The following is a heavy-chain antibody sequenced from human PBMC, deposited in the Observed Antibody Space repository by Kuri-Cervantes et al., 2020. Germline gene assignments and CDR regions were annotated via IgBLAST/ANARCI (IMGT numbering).Heavy chain of an antibody. Sequence: GGSLRLSCAASGFMFSDYFMSWIRQAPGRGLEWVSYISSSGSPIYYADSVKGRFTISRDNSKNTLYLQMNSLRAEDTAVYYCAKDPEDYYDSSGYYTYFDYWGQGTLVTVSS. CDR2: ISSSGSPI. D-gene: IGHD3-22*01. CDR1: GFMFSDYF. V-gene: IGHV3-11*01. J-gene: IGHJ4*02. CDR3: AKDPEDYYDSSGYYTYFDY.